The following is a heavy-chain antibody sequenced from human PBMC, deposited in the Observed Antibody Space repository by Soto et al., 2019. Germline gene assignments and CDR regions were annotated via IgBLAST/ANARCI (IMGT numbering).Heavy chain of an antibody. CDR1: GFTVSSNY. V-gene: IGHV3-53*01. CDR2: TYSGGST. J-gene: IGHJ6*02. Sequence: HPGGSLRLSCAASGFTVSSNYMTWVRQAPGKGLEWVSVTYSGGSTYYADSVKGRFTISRDNSKNTLYLQMNSLRAEDTAVYYCARADDTLVRGVNYYGMDVWGQGTTVTVSS. CDR3: ARADDTLVRGVNYYGMDV. D-gene: IGHD3-10*01.